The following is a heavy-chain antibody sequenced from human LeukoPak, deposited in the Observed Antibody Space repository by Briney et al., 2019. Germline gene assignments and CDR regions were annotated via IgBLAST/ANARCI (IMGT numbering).Heavy chain of an antibody. Sequence: ASVKVSCKASGYTFTSYYMHWVRQAPGQGLEWMGWINPNSGGTNYAQKFQGRVTMTRDTSISTAYMELSRLRSDDTAVYYCARDFGEGYPDYYFDYWGQGTLVTVSS. V-gene: IGHV1-2*02. D-gene: IGHD3-16*01. CDR1: GYTFTSYY. CDR3: ARDFGEGYPDYYFDY. J-gene: IGHJ4*02. CDR2: INPNSGGT.